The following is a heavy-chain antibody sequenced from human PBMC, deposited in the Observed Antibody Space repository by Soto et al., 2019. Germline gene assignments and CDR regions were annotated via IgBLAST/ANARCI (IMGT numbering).Heavy chain of an antibody. D-gene: IGHD6-19*01. J-gene: IGHJ4*02. CDR1: GYTFTSYA. V-gene: IGHV1-3*01. Sequence: QVQLVQSGAEVKKPGASVKVSCKASGYTFTSYAMHWVRQAPGQRLEWMGWINAGNGNTKYSQKFQGRVTITRDTSASTAYMELSSLRSEDTAVYYCARENNLQWLVPHYFDYWGQGTLVTVSS. CDR3: ARENNLQWLVPHYFDY. CDR2: INAGNGNT.